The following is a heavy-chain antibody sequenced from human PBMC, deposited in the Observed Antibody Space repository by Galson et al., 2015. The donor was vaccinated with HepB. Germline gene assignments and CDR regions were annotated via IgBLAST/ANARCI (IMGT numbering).Heavy chain of an antibody. CDR1: GFTFSSYS. D-gene: IGHD6-13*01. Sequence: SLRLSCAASGFTFSSYSMNWVRQAPGKGLEWVSSISSSSSYIYYADSVKDRFTISRDNAKNSLYLQMNSLRAEDTAVYYCAREVEDSSSLDYWGQGTLVTVSS. CDR3: AREVEDSSSLDY. CDR2: ISSSSSYI. J-gene: IGHJ4*02. V-gene: IGHV3-21*01.